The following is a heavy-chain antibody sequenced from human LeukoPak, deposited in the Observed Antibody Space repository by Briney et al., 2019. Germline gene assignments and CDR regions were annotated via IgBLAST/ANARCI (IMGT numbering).Heavy chain of an antibody. Sequence: GGSLRLSCAASGFTFSSYSMNWVRQAPGKGLEWVSYIISSSRSIYYADSVKGRFTISRDNANNSLSLQITSLRDEDTAVYYCVLGSPFDYWGQGTLVTVSS. CDR1: GFTFSSYS. CDR3: VLGSPFDY. D-gene: IGHD3-10*01. J-gene: IGHJ4*02. CDR2: IISSSRSI. V-gene: IGHV3-48*02.